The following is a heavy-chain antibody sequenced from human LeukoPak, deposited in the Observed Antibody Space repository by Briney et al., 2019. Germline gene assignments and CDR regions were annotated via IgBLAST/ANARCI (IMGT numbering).Heavy chain of an antibody. D-gene: IGHD3-10*01. CDR3: AKDQYGSGSLYAFHI. J-gene: IGHJ3*02. Sequence: GGSLRLSCAASGFTFDDYAMHWARQAPGKGLEWVSGISWKSDRIGYADPVKGRFTISRDNAKNSLYLQMNSLRADDTALYFCAKDQYGSGSLYAFHIWGQGTRVTVSS. CDR2: ISWKSDRI. CDR1: GFTFDDYA. V-gene: IGHV3-9*01.